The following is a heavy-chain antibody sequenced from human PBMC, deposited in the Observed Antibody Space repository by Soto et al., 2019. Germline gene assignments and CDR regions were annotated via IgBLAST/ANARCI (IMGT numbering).Heavy chain of an antibody. J-gene: IGHJ4*02. CDR3: AHKLLDPYGDYFDF. D-gene: IGHD4-17*01. V-gene: IGHV2-5*02. CDR1: GFSLSTSGVG. CDR2: IYWDDE. Sequence: QITLKESGPTLVKPTQTLTLTCTFSGFSLSTSGVGVGWIRQPPGQALEWLALIYWDDERYSPSLKSRLTITKDTSKDQVVLTMTNMDPVDTATYYCAHKLLDPYGDYFDFWGQGTLVTVSS.